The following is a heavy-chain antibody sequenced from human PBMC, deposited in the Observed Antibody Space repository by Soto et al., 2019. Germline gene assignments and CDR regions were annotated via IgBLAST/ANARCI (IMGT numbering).Heavy chain of an antibody. V-gene: IGHV3-21*01. J-gene: IGHJ5*02. CDR2: ISSSSSYI. Sequence: EVQLVESGGGRVKPGGSLRLSCAASGFTFSSYSMNWVRQSPGKGLEWVSSISSSSSYIYYADSVKGRFTISRDNAKNSLYLQMNSLRAEDTAVYYCARASTTVTIDWFDPWGQGTLVTVSS. CDR1: GFTFSSYS. D-gene: IGHD4-17*01. CDR3: ARASTTVTIDWFDP.